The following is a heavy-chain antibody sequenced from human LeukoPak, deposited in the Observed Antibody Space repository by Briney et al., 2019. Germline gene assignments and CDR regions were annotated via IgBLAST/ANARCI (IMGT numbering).Heavy chain of an antibody. Sequence: AASVKVSCKASGYTFTSYYMHWVRQAPGQGLEWMGIINPSGGSTTYAQKFQGRVTMTRDTSTSTVYMELSSLRSEDTAVYYCARETLGMATTSSHYYYYYGMDVWGQGTTVTVSS. CDR1: GYTFTSYY. D-gene: IGHD5-24*01. CDR2: INPSGGST. J-gene: IGHJ6*02. CDR3: ARETLGMATTSSHYYYYYGMDV. V-gene: IGHV1-46*01.